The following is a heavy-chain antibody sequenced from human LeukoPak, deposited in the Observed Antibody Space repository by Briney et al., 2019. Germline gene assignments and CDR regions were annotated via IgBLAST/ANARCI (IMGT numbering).Heavy chain of an antibody. CDR2: ISPNTGAT. D-gene: IGHD6-19*01. CDR3: ARDRVGSGWPRPYYFEF. V-gene: IGHV1-2*02. J-gene: IGHJ4*02. CDR1: GYTFTGYY. Sequence: ASVKVSCKPSGYTFTGYYLHWVRPAPGQALEWMGWISPNTGATVYAQNVQDRVTISRDTSIDTAYMDLSSLRSDETAVYYCARDRVGSGWPRPYYFEFWGQGTLVTVSS.